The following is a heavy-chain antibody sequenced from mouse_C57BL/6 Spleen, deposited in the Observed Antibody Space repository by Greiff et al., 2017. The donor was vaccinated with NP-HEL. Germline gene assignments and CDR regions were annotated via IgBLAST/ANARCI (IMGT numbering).Heavy chain of an antibody. CDR2: ISSGSSTI. J-gene: IGHJ4*01. D-gene: IGHD1-1*01. CDR3: AREGVYYGSSYGNAMDY. Sequence: EVKVVESGGGLVKPGGSLKLSCAASGFTFSDYGMHWVRQAPEKGLEWVAYISSGSSTIYYADTVKGRFTISRDNAKNTLFLQMTSLRSEDTAMYYCAREGVYYGSSYGNAMDYWGQGTSVTVSS. V-gene: IGHV5-17*01. CDR1: GFTFSDYG.